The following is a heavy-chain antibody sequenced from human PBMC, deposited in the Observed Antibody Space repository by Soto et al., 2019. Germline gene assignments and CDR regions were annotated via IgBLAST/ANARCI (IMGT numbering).Heavy chain of an antibody. CDR1: ADTFTSYY. D-gene: IGHD3-3*01. Sequence: ASVKVSCKAPADTFTSYYIHWVRQAPGHGLEWMGWISGNDGKTKYARKFQGRVTMTTDTSTSTAYMELSRLRSDDTAVYYCARGQIFGVVIYNWFDPWGQGTLVTVSS. CDR2: ISGNDGKT. J-gene: IGHJ5*02. CDR3: ARGQIFGVVIYNWFDP. V-gene: IGHV1-18*04.